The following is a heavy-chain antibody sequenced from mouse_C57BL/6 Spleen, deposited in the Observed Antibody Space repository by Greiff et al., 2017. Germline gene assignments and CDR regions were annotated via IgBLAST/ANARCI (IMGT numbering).Heavy chain of an antibody. CDR1: GYTFTSSG. D-gene: IGHD2-4*01. Sequence: QVQLQQSGAELARPGASVKLSCKASGYTFTSSGIRWVKQRTGQGLEWIGEIYPRSGNTYYNEKFKGKATLTADKSSSTAYMGIRSLTSEDSAVYSCARERKNIYYDYDGAMDDWGKGASVTVSS. CDR3: ARERKNIYYDYDGAMDD. CDR2: IYPRSGNT. J-gene: IGHJ4*01. V-gene: IGHV1-81*01.